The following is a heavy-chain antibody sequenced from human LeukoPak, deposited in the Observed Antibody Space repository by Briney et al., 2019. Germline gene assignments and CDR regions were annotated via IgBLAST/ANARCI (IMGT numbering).Heavy chain of an antibody. CDR2: IGSAGDT. CDR1: GFTFSGYD. V-gene: IGHV3-13*04. Sequence: GGSLRLSCAASGFTFSGYDMHWVRHATGKGLEWVSLIGSAGDTYYPDSVKGRFTISRDNARNSLYLQMNNLRAGDTAVYCCARGYSYGSMDVWGRGTTVTVSS. J-gene: IGHJ6*02. CDR3: ARGYSYGSMDV. D-gene: IGHD5-18*01.